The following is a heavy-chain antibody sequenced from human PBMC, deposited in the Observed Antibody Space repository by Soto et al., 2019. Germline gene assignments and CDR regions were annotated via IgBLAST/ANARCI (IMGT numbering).Heavy chain of an antibody. CDR1: GGSISSSSYY. D-gene: IGHD2-2*01. J-gene: IGHJ6*03. CDR3: ARHPKGYCSSTSCDYYYYMDV. CDR2: IYYSGST. Sequence: SETLSLTCTVSGGSISSSSYYWGWIRQPPGKGLEWIGSIYYSGSTYYNPSLKSRVTISVDTSKNQFSLKLSSVTAADTAVYYCARHPKGYCSSTSCDYYYYMDVWGKGTTVTVSS. V-gene: IGHV4-39*01.